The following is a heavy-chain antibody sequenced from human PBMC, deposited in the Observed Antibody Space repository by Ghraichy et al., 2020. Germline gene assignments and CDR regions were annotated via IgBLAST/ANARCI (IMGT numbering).Heavy chain of an antibody. CDR1: GGSISSYY. Sequence: SETLSLTCTVSGGSISSYYWSWIRQPPGKGLEWIGYIYYSGRTNYNPSLKSRVTISVDTSKNQFSLKLSSVTAADTAVYYCARADTYYDFWSGYYTEYYFDYWGQGTLVTVSS. CDR2: IYYSGRT. CDR3: ARADTYYDFWSGYYTEYYFDY. D-gene: IGHD3-3*01. V-gene: IGHV4-59*01. J-gene: IGHJ4*02.